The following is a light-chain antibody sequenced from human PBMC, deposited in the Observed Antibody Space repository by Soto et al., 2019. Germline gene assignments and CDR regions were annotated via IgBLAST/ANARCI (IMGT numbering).Light chain of an antibody. CDR3: HQYGSSPFS. CDR2: GAS. CDR1: ESVSAGY. Sequence: EIVLTQSPGTLSLSSGERATLSCRASESVSAGYLAWYQQKPGQAPRLLIYGASSRATGIPDRFSGSGSGADFTLTISRLEPEDFAVYYCHQYGSSPFSFRPGTKVDIK. J-gene: IGKJ3*01. V-gene: IGKV3-20*01.